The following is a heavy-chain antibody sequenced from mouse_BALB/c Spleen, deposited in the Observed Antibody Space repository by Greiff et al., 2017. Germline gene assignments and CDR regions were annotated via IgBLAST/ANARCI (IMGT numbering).Heavy chain of an antibody. CDR3: ARSYYGSSYEGWYFDV. D-gene: IGHD1-1*01. V-gene: IGHV3-8*02. Sequence: VQLKESGPSLVKPSQTLSLTCSVTGDSITSGYWNWIRKFPGNKLEYMGYISYSGSTYYNPSLKSRISITRDTSKNQYYLQLNSVTTEDTATYYCARSYYGSSYEGWYFDVWGAGTTVTVSS. CDR1: GDSITSGY. J-gene: IGHJ1*01. CDR2: ISYSGST.